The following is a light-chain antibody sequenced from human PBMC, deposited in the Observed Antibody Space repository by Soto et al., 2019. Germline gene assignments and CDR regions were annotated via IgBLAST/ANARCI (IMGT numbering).Light chain of an antibody. Sequence: QSVLTQPPSASGTTGQRVTISCSGSSSNFGSNPVNWYQQLPGTAPKLLIYSNNQRPSGVPDRFSGSKSGTSASLAISGLQSEDEVDYYRAAWDDSLKGVVFGGGTKLTVL. CDR1: SSNFGSNP. CDR2: SNN. CDR3: AAWDDSLKGVV. J-gene: IGLJ2*01. V-gene: IGLV1-44*01.